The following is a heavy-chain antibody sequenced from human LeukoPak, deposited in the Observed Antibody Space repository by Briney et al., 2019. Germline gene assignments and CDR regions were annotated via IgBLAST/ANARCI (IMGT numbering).Heavy chain of an antibody. CDR1: GYTFTSYY. V-gene: IGHV1-46*01. CDR3: ARDRGTYYYDSSGYPFDY. J-gene: IGHJ4*02. Sequence: GASVKVSCKASGYTFTSYYMHWVRQAPGQGLEWMGIINPSGGSTSYAQKFQGRVTMTRDTSTSTVYMELSSLRSEDTAVYYCARDRGTYYYDSSGYPFDYWGQGTLVTVSS. D-gene: IGHD3-22*01. CDR2: INPSGGST.